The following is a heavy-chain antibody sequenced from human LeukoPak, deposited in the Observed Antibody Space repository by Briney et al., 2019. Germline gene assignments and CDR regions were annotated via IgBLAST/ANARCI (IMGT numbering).Heavy chain of an antibody. CDR1: GFTVGSNY. Sequence: GGSLRLSCAASGFTVGSNYMSWVRQAPGKGLEWVSVIYSSGSTYYADSVKGRFTISRDNSKNTLYLQMNSLRAEDTAVYYCARVSYGYSYGQEAFDIWGQGTMVTVSS. D-gene: IGHD5-18*01. V-gene: IGHV3-66*01. CDR2: IYSSGST. J-gene: IGHJ3*02. CDR3: ARVSYGYSYGQEAFDI.